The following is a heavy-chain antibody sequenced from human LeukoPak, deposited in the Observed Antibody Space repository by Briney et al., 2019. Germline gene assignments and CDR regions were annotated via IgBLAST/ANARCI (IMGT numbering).Heavy chain of an antibody. CDR3: ARWRFYDSSGYYYYFDY. Sequence: GGSLRLSCAASAFTFSIDAMSWVRQAPGRGLEWVSAISGRDGIPYYADSVKGRFTISRDNSTNTLYLQMNSLRAEDTDVYYCARWRFYDSSGYYYYFDYWGQGTLVTVSS. D-gene: IGHD3-22*01. CDR2: ISGRDGIP. CDR1: AFTFSIDA. J-gene: IGHJ4*02. V-gene: IGHV3-23*01.